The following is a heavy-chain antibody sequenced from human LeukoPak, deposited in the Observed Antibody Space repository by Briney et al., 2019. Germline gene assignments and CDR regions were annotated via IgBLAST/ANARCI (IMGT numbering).Heavy chain of an antibody. CDR3: ARGRLKRVPFTKVAGALDY. J-gene: IGHJ4*02. Sequence: GASVKVSCKASGYTFRNYGITWVRQAPGQGLEWMGWIGTYNGNTDCAQKFQGRVIMTADTSTTTAHMELRSLRSDDTAVYYCARGRLKRVPFTKVAGALDYWGQGTRDTVSS. V-gene: IGHV1-18*01. D-gene: IGHD6-19*01. CDR1: GYTFRNYG. CDR2: IGTYNGNT.